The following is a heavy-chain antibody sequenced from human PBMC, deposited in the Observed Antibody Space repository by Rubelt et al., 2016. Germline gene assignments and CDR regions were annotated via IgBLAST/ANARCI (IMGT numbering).Heavy chain of an antibody. CDR3: ARDLPPFRRYNWNFPLDY. CDR1: GYTFTSYG. V-gene: IGHV1-18*01. J-gene: IGHJ4*02. D-gene: IGHD1-7*01. Sequence: QVQLVQSGAEVKKPGASVKVSCKASGYTFTSYGISWVRQAPGQGLEWMGWIRAYNENTNYAQKLQGRVTMTTDTSTSTAYMELRSLRSDDTAVYYCARDLPPFRRYNWNFPLDYWGQGTLVTVSS. CDR2: IRAYNENT.